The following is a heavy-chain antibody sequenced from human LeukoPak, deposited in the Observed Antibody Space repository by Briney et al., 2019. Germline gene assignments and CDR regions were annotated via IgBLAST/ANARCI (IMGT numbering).Heavy chain of an antibody. D-gene: IGHD2-21*01. CDR1: GFPFNYHY. Sequence: GGSLRLSCAASGFPFNYHYMTWIRQAPGKGLEWISYISSTGSIIYYADSVKGRFTISRDDAENSVYLQMSSLRAEETAVYYCARIAYADEGMDVWGKGTTVTV. CDR2: ISSTGSII. V-gene: IGHV3-11*04. CDR3: ARIAYADEGMDV. J-gene: IGHJ6*03.